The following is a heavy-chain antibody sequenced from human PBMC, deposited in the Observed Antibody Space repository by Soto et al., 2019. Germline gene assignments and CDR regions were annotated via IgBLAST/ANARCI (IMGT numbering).Heavy chain of an antibody. D-gene: IGHD3-3*01. V-gene: IGHV3-30*03. CDR2: ISYDGSNK. J-gene: IGHJ5*02. CDR1: GFTFSSYG. CDR3: AGATYYDFWSGYRTYNWFDP. Sequence: QVQLVESGGGVVQPGRSLRLSCAASGFTFSSYGMHWVRQAPGKGLEWVAVISYDGSNKYYADSVKGRFTISRDNSNNTLYLQMNSLRAEDTAVYYCAGATYYDFWSGYRTYNWFDPWGQGTLVTVSS.